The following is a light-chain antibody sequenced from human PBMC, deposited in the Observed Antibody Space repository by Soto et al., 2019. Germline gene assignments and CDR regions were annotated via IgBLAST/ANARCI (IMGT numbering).Light chain of an antibody. Sequence: SYELTQPPSVSVSPGQTASITCSGDKLGDKYASWYQQKPGQSPVLVIYQDTKRPSGIPERFSGSNSGNTATLTISGTQAVDEADYYCCSYAGSYSYAFATGTKVTVL. J-gene: IGLJ1*01. CDR1: KLGDKY. CDR2: QDT. V-gene: IGLV3-1*01. CDR3: CSYAGSYSYA.